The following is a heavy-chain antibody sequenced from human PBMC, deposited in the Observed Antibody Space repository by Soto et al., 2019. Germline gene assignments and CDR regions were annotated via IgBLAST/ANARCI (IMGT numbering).Heavy chain of an antibody. Sequence: PSETLSLTCTVSGGSISSSIYYWGWIRQPPGKGLEWIGSIYYSGSTYYNPSLKSRVTISVDTSKNQFSLKLSSVTAADTAVYYCANIGGSSPYYEYMDVWGKGTTVTVSS. CDR2: IYYSGST. CDR1: GGSISSSIYY. CDR3: ANIGGSSPYYEYMDV. D-gene: IGHD2-15*01. J-gene: IGHJ6*03. V-gene: IGHV4-39*01.